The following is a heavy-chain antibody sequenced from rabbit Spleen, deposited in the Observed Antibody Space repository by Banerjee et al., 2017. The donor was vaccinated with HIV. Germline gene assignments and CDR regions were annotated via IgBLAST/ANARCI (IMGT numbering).Heavy chain of an antibody. CDR2: IDLVFGST. CDR1: GFDFSSYG. D-gene: IGHD8-1*01. J-gene: IGHJ4*01. Sequence: QEQLVESGGGLIQPGGSLKLSCKASGFDFSSYGVSWVRQAPGKGLEWIGYIDLVFGSTYYASWVNGRFTISSDNAQNTVDLQMTSLTVADTATYFCAREWNDGSGWQFNLWGPGTLVT. V-gene: IGHV1S47*01. CDR3: AREWNDGSGWQFNL.